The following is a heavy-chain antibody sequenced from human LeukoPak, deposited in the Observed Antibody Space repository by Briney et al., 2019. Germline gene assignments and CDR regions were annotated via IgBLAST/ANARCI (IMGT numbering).Heavy chain of an antibody. Sequence: SETLSLTCTVSGGSISSYYWSWIRQPPGKGLEWIGYIYYSGSTNYNPSLKSRVTISVDTSKNQFSLKLSSVTAADTAVYYCARTGTSSVDYWGQGTLVTVSS. V-gene: IGHV4-59*01. J-gene: IGHJ4*02. D-gene: IGHD1-7*01. CDR3: ARTGTSSVDY. CDR2: IYYSGST. CDR1: GGSISSYY.